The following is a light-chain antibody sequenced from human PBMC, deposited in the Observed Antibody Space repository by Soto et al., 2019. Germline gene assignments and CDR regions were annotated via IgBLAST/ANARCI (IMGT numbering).Light chain of an antibody. Sequence: DIQMPQSPSAMSAPVGGRVTISCRASQDMGNHLAWFQQKPGKVPQRLIYAASSLQTGVPSRFSGSGSGTDFTLTINSLQPEDFATYYCLQHDSFPPTFGQGTRLEIK. CDR3: LQHDSFPPT. V-gene: IGKV1-17*03. CDR1: QDMGNH. CDR2: AAS. J-gene: IGKJ5*01.